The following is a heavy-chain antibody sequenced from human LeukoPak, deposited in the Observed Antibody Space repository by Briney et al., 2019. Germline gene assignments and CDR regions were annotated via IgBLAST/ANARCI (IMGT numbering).Heavy chain of an antibody. Sequence: GGSLRLSCAASGFTFSSYNMNWVRQAPGKGLEWVSYISSTSNTIYYADSVKGRFTISRDNSKNTLYLQMNSLRAEDTAVYYCAKDEYSSSSGGLDIWGQGTMVTVSS. CDR1: GFTFSSYN. CDR2: ISSTSNTI. J-gene: IGHJ3*02. V-gene: IGHV3-48*01. CDR3: AKDEYSSSSGGLDI. D-gene: IGHD6-6*01.